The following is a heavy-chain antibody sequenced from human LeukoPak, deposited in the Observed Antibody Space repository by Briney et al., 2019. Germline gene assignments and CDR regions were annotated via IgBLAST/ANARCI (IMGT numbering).Heavy chain of an antibody. CDR2: INHSGGT. Sequence: SETLSLTCAVYGGSFSSYYWGWIRQPPGKGLEWIGEINHSGGTNYNPSLKSRVAISVDTPKNQFSLKLSSVTAADTAVYYCASERRYSSGRWDYHFDYWGQGTLVTVSS. D-gene: IGHD6-19*01. J-gene: IGHJ4*02. CDR1: GGSFSSYY. V-gene: IGHV4-34*01. CDR3: ASERRYSSGRWDYHFDY.